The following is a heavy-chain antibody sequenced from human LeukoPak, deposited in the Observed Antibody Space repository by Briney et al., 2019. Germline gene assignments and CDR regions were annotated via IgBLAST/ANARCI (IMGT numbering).Heavy chain of an antibody. CDR3: ARHAPSPYSGSFDY. CDR1: GGSISSGGYS. Sequence: PSQTLSLTCAVSGGSISSGGYSWSWIRQPPGKGLEWVGYIYHSGSTYYNPSLKSRVTISVDRSKNQFSLKLSSVTAADTAVYYCARHAPSPYSGSFDYWGQGTLVTVSS. D-gene: IGHD1-26*01. V-gene: IGHV4-30-2*01. CDR2: IYHSGST. J-gene: IGHJ4*02.